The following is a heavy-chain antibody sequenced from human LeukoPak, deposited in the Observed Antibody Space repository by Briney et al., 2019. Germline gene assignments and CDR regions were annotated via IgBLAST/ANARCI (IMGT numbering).Heavy chain of an antibody. Sequence: GGSLRLSCTASGVSFSDNFMGWLRQAPGKGLGWVSYINSGGDTIHYSGAVKGRFSISRDNSKRLLYLHMSRLRIDDTALYCARGGSGWTFNHWGQGTLVSVSS. V-gene: IGHV3-11*01. D-gene: IGHD2/OR15-2a*01. CDR1: GVSFSDNF. CDR2: INSGGDTI. CDR3: RGGSGWTFNH. J-gene: IGHJ4*02.